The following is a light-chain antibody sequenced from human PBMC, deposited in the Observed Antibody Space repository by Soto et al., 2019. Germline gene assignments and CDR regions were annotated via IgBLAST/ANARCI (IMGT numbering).Light chain of an antibody. J-gene: IGLJ1*01. Sequence: QSVLTQPPSLSAAPGQTVTISCSGSTSNIGNNYVSWYRQLPGTAPKLLIYDTYKRPSGIPDRFSGSKSVTSATLVITGLQTGDEADYYCGTWDSSLSAHVFGPGTKLT. CDR1: TSNIGNNY. V-gene: IGLV1-51*01. CDR2: DTY. CDR3: GTWDSSLSAHV.